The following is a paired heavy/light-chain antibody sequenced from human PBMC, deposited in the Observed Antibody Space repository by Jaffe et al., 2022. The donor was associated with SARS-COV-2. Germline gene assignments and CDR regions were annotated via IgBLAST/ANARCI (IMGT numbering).Light chain of an antibody. Sequence: EIVLTQSPATLSLSPGEGATLSCRASQSVSTYLAWYQQKPGQAPRLLIYDASNRATGIPARFSGSGSGTDFTLTISSLEPEDFAVYYCQQRNDWPLTFGGGTKVEIK. CDR2: DAS. J-gene: IGKJ4*01. CDR3: QQRNDWPLT. CDR1: QSVSTY. V-gene: IGKV3-11*01.
Heavy chain of an antibody. V-gene: IGHV3-23*04. Sequence: EVQLVESGGGLVQPGGSLRLSCAASGFTFSNYAMSWVRQAPGKGLQWVSAISGGTGSTYYADSVKGRFTISRDNSKNTLSLQMNSLRAEDTAVYYCAKSFSYGSGSNYKTFDYWGQGTLVTVSS. D-gene: IGHD3-10*01. CDR2: ISGGTGST. CDR3: AKSFSYGSGSNYKTFDY. CDR1: GFTFSNYA. J-gene: IGHJ4*02.